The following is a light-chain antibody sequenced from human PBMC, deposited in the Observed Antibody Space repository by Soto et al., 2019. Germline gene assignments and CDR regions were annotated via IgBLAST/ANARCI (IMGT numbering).Light chain of an antibody. V-gene: IGKV1-8*01. CDR1: QDISSS. CDR2: AAS. CDR3: QQYYSYPWT. J-gene: IGKJ1*01. Sequence: IQMTQSPSSLSASIGDRVTISCRASQDISSSLNWYQHKSGKAPKLLIYAASTLQSGVPSRFSGSGSGTDFTLTISCLQSEDFATYYCQQYYSYPWTFGQGTKVDI.